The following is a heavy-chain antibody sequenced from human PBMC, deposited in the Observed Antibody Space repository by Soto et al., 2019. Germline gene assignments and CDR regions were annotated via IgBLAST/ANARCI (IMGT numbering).Heavy chain of an antibody. D-gene: IGHD5-18*01. V-gene: IGHV3-30*18. CDR3: AKGDEGDTANY. Sequence: QVQLVESGGGVVQPGRSLRLSCAASGFTFSSYGMHWVRQAPGKGREWEAVISYDGSNKYYADYVKGRFTISRDNYKNTLYLKMNSLRAEDTAVCYCAKGDEGDTANYWGQGTLVTVSS. J-gene: IGHJ4*02. CDR2: ISYDGSNK. CDR1: GFTFSSYG.